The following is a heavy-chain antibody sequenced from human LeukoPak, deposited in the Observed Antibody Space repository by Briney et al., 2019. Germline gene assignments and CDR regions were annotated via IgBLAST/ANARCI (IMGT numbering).Heavy chain of an antibody. CDR2: IYYSGST. V-gene: IGHV4-59*12. J-gene: IGHJ6*02. CDR3: ARGGPFLGPVAAGGLDV. CDR1: GGSISSYY. D-gene: IGHD2-15*01. Sequence: SETLSLTCTVSGGSISSYYWSWIRQPPGKGLEWIGYIYYSGSTNYNPSLKSRVSILVDTSKNQFSLKLTSVTAADTAVYYCARGGPFLGPVAAGGLDVWGQGTTVTVSS.